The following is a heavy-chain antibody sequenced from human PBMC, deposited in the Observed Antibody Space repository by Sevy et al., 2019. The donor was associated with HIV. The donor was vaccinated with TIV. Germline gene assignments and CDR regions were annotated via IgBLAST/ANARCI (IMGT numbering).Heavy chain of an antibody. V-gene: IGHV3-23*01. CDR1: GFSFSDYA. CDR2: MSGSGGRT. CDR3: AKDEDLEMPTVFDY. Sequence: GGSLRLSCAASGFSFSDYAMSWDCQAPGKGLEWVSSMSGSGGRTYYAYSVKGRFTISRDNSKNTLYLQMNSLRAGDTAVYYCAKDEDLEMPTVFDYWGQGTLVTVSS. J-gene: IGHJ4*02. D-gene: IGHD4-4*01.